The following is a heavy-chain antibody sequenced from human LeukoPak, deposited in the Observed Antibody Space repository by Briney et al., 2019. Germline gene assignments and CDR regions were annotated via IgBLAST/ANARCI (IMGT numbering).Heavy chain of an antibody. CDR1: GGTFSSYA. V-gene: IGHV1-69*04. CDR3: ARVFYYGSGRLPS. D-gene: IGHD3-10*01. Sequence: SVKVSCKASGGTFSSYAISWVRQAPGQGLEWMGRIILILGIANYAQKFQGRVTITADKSTSTAYMELSSLRSEDTAVYYCARVFYYGSGRLPSWGQGTLVTVSS. J-gene: IGHJ5*02. CDR2: IILILGIA.